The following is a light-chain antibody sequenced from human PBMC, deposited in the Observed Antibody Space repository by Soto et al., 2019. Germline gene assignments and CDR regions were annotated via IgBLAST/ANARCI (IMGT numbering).Light chain of an antibody. CDR1: QSVSSGY. V-gene: IGKV3D-20*02. J-gene: IGKJ5*01. CDR2: GAS. Sequence: ELVMTHSPATLSVSPGERATLSCRAIQSVSSGYLAWYQQKPGQAPRLLIYGASRRATGIPDRFSGSGSGTDFTLSISSLEPEDFAVYYCQQRYNWPPITFGQGTRLEFK. CDR3: QQRYNWPPIT.